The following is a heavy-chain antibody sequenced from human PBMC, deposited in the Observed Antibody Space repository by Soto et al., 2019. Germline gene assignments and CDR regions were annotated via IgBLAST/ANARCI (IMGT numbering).Heavy chain of an antibody. CDR2: TTFDVINK. Sequence: WGSLRLSCAASGFIFSTYSIHWVRQAPGKGLEWVAVTTFDVINKYNADSVRGRFTISRDASKKTVYLQMNSLTTEDTAVYFCARETDGREVWGQGTTVNVSS. CDR1: GFIFSTYS. V-gene: IGHV3-30*03. J-gene: IGHJ6*02. CDR3: ARETDGREV.